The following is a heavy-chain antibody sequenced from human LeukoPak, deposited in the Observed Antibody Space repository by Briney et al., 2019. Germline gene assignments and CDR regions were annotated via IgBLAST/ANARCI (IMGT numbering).Heavy chain of an antibody. CDR1: GYTFTSYG. D-gene: IGHD2-15*01. V-gene: IGHV1-18*01. CDR2: ISAYNGNT. J-gene: IGHJ3*02. CDR3: AREPLPYCSGGSCYSDAFDI. Sequence: GASVKVSCKASGYTFTSYGISWVRPAPGQGLEWMGWISAYNGNTNYAQKLQGRVTMTTDTSTSTAYMELRGLRSDDTAVYYCAREPLPYCSGGSCYSDAFDIWGQRTMVTVSS.